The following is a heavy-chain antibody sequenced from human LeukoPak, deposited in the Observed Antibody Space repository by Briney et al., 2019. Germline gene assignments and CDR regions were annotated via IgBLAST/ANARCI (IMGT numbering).Heavy chain of an antibody. V-gene: IGHV1-69*05. J-gene: IGHJ4*02. CDR2: IIPIFGTA. CDR3: ARGSPSGSYPAS. D-gene: IGHD1-26*01. CDR1: GGTFSSYA. Sequence: SVKVSCTASGGTFSSYAISWVRQAPGQGLEWMGGIIPIFGTANYAQKFQGRVTITTDESTSTAYMELSSLRSEDTAVYYCARGSPSGSYPASWGQGTLVTVSS.